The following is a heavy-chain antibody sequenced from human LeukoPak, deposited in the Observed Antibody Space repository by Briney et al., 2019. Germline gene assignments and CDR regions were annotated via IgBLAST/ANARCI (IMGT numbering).Heavy chain of an antibody. Sequence: SETLSLTCTVSGGSISNYYWSWVRQPPGKGLEWVGYIYNSGNTNYNPSLKSRITISVDTSKKQFSLKLSSVTAADTAVYYCARGRYDILTGYRVDFWGQGTLVTVSS. J-gene: IGHJ4*02. V-gene: IGHV4-59*01. D-gene: IGHD3-9*01. CDR1: GGSISNYY. CDR3: ARGRYDILTGYRVDF. CDR2: IYNSGNT.